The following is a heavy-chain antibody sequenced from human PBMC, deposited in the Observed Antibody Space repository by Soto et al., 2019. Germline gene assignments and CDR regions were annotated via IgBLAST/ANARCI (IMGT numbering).Heavy chain of an antibody. CDR1: GESLSGYY. J-gene: IGHJ4*02. CDR2: ISQSGDA. V-gene: IGHV4-34*01. Sequence: QVQLQQWGAGLLKPSETLSLTCAVYGESLSGYYWNWIRQPPGKGLEWIGEISQSGDAYYNPSLKIRVTMSVDTSRTQFSLRLTSVTAADTAVFYCARGRSAHYYDHSGIEYWGQGTLVTVSS. CDR3: ARGRSAHYYDHSGIEY. D-gene: IGHD3-22*01.